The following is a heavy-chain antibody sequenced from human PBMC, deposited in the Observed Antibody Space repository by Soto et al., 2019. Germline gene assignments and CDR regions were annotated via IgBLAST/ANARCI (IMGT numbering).Heavy chain of an antibody. CDR3: ARGVSYDFWSGYYTGYTTI. J-gene: IGHJ4*02. CDR2: ISYDGSNK. Sequence: PGGSLRLSCAASGSTFSSYAMHWVRQAPGKGLEWVAVISYDGSNKYYADSVKGRFTISRDNSKNTLYLQMNSLRAEDTAVHYCARGVSYDFWSGYYTGYTTIWGQGTLVTVSS. D-gene: IGHD3-3*01. CDR1: GSTFSSYA. V-gene: IGHV3-30-3*01.